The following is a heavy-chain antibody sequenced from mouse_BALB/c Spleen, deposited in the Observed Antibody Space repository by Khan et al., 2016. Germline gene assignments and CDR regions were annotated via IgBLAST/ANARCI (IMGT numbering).Heavy chain of an antibody. D-gene: IGHD1-1*01. J-gene: IGHJ2*01. V-gene: IGHV3-2*02. CDR3: ARDYYGSSYFDY. CDR2: ISYSGST. CDR1: GYSITSDYA. Sequence: EVQLQESGPGLVKPSQSLSLTCTVTGYSITSDYAWNWIRQFPGNKLDWMGYISYSGSTSYNPSLKSRISITRDTSKNQFFLQLNSVTTEDTATYYCARDYYGSSYFDYWGQGTTLTVSS.